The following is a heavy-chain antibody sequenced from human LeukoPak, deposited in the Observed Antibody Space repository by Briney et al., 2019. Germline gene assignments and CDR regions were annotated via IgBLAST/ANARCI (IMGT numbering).Heavy chain of an antibody. V-gene: IGHV3-64*01. Sequence: AGGSLRLSCAASGFSFSRYTMHWVRQAPGKGLEYVSAISSSGGSTYYVKSVKGRFTISRDNSKKTLYLQMGSLRAEDMAVYYCASSYDSSGYTPFDYWGQGTLVTVSS. CDR1: GFSFSRYT. CDR2: ISSSGGST. D-gene: IGHD3-22*01. CDR3: ASSYDSSGYTPFDY. J-gene: IGHJ4*02.